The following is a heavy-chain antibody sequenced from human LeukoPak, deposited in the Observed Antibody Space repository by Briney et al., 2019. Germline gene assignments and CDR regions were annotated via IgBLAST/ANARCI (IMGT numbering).Heavy chain of an antibody. J-gene: IGHJ5*02. D-gene: IGHD6-19*01. CDR1: GYTFTSYD. CDR2: MNPNSGNT. Sequence: ASVKVSCKASGYTFTSYDINWVRQATGQGHEWMGWMNPNSGNTGYAQKFQGRVTMTRNTSISTAYMELSSLRSEDTAVYYCARGGAVAGTLNWFDPWGQGTLVTVSS. V-gene: IGHV1-8*01. CDR3: ARGGAVAGTLNWFDP.